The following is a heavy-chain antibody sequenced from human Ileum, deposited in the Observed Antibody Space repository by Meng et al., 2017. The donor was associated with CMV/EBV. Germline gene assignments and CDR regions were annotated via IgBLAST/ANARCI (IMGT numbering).Heavy chain of an antibody. CDR3: ASVIDSGRYGFWFDP. D-gene: IGHD1-26*01. V-gene: IGHV3-74*01. CDR2: INGDGSST. J-gene: IGHJ5*02. CDR1: GLSFSTYW. Sequence: GESLKISCAASGLSFSTYWMHWVRQVPAKGLVWVSRINGDGSSTNYADSVKGRFSISRDNAKNTLYLQMNSLRAEGTAVYYCASVIDSGRYGFWFDPWGQGTLVTVSS.